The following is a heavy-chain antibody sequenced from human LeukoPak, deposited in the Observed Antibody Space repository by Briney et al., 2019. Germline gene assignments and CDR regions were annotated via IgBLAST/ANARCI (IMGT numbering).Heavy chain of an antibody. Sequence: PSETPSLTCTVSGGSISSYYWSWIRQPPGKGLEWIGYIYYSGSTYYNPSLKSRVTISVDTSKNQFSLKLSSVTAADTAVYYCAREELTDYYDSSGYGHWGQGTLVTVSS. CDR2: IYYSGST. CDR1: GGSISSYY. CDR3: AREELTDYYDSSGYGH. J-gene: IGHJ4*02. D-gene: IGHD3-22*01. V-gene: IGHV4-30-4*01.